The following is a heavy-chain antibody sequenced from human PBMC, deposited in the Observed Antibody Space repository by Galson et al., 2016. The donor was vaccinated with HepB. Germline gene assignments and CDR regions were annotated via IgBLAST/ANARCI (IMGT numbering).Heavy chain of an antibody. J-gene: IGHJ4*02. CDR1: GFTFSSYG. CDR3: GKRIPVAGSWGGGLDY. CDR2: ISYDGSHK. Sequence: SLRLSCAASGFTFSSYGMHWVRQGPGKGKVWVAAISYDGSHKNYADRVKGRFTISRDNFKNTVYLQANSLRAEDTAVYYCGKRIPVAGSWGGGLDYWGQGTLVTVSS. D-gene: IGHD6-19*01. V-gene: IGHV3-30*18.